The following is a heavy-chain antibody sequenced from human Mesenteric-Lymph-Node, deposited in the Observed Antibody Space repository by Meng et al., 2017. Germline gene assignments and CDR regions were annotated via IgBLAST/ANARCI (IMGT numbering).Heavy chain of an antibody. V-gene: IGHV3-23*01. J-gene: IGHJ4*02. CDR2: ISGSGGST. CDR1: GFTFSNYL. Sequence: GESLKISCAASGFTFSNYLMHWFRQAPGKGLEWVSAISGSGGSTYYADSVKGRFTISRDNAKNSLYLQMNSLRAEDTAVYYCARVNWFGELTIDSWGQGTLVTVSS. CDR3: ARVNWFGELTIDS. D-gene: IGHD3-10*01.